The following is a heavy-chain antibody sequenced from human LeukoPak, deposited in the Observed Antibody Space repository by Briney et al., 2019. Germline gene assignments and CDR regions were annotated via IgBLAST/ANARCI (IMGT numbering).Heavy chain of an antibody. V-gene: IGHV4-39*07. CDR1: GGSISSSSYY. CDR2: IYYSGST. D-gene: IGHD3-22*01. CDR3: ASSRFYSESSGWSYGMDV. J-gene: IGHJ6*02. Sequence: SETLSLTCTVSGGSISSSSYYWGWIRQPPGKGLEWIGSIYYSGSTYYNPSLKSRVTISVDTSKNQLSLRLSSVTAADTAVYYCASSRFYSESSGWSYGMDVWGQGTTVTVSS.